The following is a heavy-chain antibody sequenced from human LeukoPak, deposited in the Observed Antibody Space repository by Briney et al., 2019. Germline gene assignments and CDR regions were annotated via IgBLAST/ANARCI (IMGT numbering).Heavy chain of an antibody. CDR3: ARARLLGFGESINWLDL. D-gene: IGHD3-10*01. CDR2: IYYSGST. CDR1: GGSISSYY. V-gene: IGHV4-59*08. J-gene: IGHJ5*02. Sequence: ASETLSLTCTVSGGSISSYYWSWIRQPPGKGLEWIGYIYYSGSTNYNPSLKSRVTISVDTSKNQFSLKLSSVTAVDTAVYYCARARLLGFGESINWLDLWGGGTRVSVSS.